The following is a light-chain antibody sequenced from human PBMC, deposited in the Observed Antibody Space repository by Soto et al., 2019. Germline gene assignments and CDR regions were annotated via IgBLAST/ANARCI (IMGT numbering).Light chain of an antibody. CDR2: GVF. Sequence: EIVLTQSPGTLSLSPGERATLSCRASQSVSSSYLAWYQQKPGQAPRLLIYGVFSRATGIPDRFSGSGSGKDFTLTISRLEPEDFAVYYCQHYVSSPPIAFGQGKRLEIK. CDR3: QHYVSSPPIA. CDR1: QSVSSSY. V-gene: IGKV3-20*01. J-gene: IGKJ5*01.